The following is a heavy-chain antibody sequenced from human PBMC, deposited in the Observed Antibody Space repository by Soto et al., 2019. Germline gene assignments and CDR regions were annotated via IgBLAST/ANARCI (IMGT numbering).Heavy chain of an antibody. D-gene: IGHD6-6*01. CDR1: GYSFTGYY. CDR3: ARAIAARPADY. CDR2: INPDSGGT. Sequence: QVQLVQSGAEVKETGASVKVSCKASGYSFTGYYIHWVRQAPGQGLEWMGWINPDSGGTNNAQKFQGGVTMTRDTSISTAYMDLGRLRSDDTAVYYCARAIAARPADYWGQGTLVTVSS. V-gene: IGHV1-2*02. J-gene: IGHJ4*01.